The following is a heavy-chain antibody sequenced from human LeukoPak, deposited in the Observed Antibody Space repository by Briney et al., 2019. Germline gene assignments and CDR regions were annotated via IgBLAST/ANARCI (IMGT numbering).Heavy chain of an antibody. J-gene: IGHJ4*02. Sequence: GGSLRLSCAASGFTVSSNYMSWVRQAPGKGLEWVSVIYSGGSTYYADSVKGRFTISRDNSKNTLYLQMNSLRAEDTAVYYCARRYSGGYPDYWGQGTLVTVSS. V-gene: IGHV3-66*02. CDR3: ARRYSGGYPDY. D-gene: IGHD3-22*01. CDR2: IYSGGST. CDR1: GFTVSSNY.